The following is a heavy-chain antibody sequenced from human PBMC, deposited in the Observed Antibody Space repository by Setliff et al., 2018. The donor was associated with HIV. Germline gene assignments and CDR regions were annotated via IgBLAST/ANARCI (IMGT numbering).Heavy chain of an antibody. V-gene: IGHV4-39*07. CDR1: GGSISTYY. J-gene: IGHJ1*01. CDR3: ASYSSSWTSFQH. Sequence: ASETLSLTCTVSGGSISTYYWSWIRQPPGKGLEWIGSIYYSGSTYYNPSLKSRVTISVDTSKNQFSLKLSSVTAADTAVYYCASYSSSWTSFQHWGQGTLVTVSS. D-gene: IGHD6-13*01. CDR2: IYYSGST.